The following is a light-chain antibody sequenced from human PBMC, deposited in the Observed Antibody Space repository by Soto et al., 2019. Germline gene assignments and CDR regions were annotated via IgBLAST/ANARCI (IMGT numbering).Light chain of an antibody. J-gene: IGKJ1*01. CDR1: QSVSSY. Sequence: EIVLTQSPATLSLSPGERATLSCRASQSVSSYLAWYQQKPGQAPRLLIYDASNRATGIPDRFSGSGSGTDFTLTISRLQPEDFAVYYCQKRSNWPPITFGQGTKVDIK. V-gene: IGKV3-11*01. CDR3: QKRSNWPPIT. CDR2: DAS.